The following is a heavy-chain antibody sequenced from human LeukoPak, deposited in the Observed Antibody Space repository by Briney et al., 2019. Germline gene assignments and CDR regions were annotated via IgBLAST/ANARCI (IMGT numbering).Heavy chain of an antibody. J-gene: IGHJ4*02. CDR1: GVSISSGNYY. D-gene: IGHD4-23*01. CDR2: LHPTGST. CDR3: VKDRGDYGGDPGYFDY. Sequence: SETLSLTCTVSGVSISSGNYYWTWIRQHPGKGLEWIGCLHPTGSTHYNPSLKSRLSISVGTSKNQFSLRLNSVTAADTAVYYCVKDRGDYGGDPGYFDYWGQGTHVTVSS. V-gene: IGHV4-31*03.